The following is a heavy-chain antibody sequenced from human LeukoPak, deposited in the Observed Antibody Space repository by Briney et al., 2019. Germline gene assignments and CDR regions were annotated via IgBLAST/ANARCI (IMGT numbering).Heavy chain of an antibody. CDR2: IYYRGST. V-gene: IGHV4-31*03. D-gene: IGHD3-16*01. Sequence: PSETLSLTCTVSGGSISSGGYYWSWIRQHPGKGLEWIGYIYYRGSTYYDPSLKSRVTISVDTSKNQFSLKLSSVTAADTAVYYCARAAGYDGANHFDYWGQGTLVTVSS. CDR1: GGSISSGGYY. CDR3: ARAAGYDGANHFDY. J-gene: IGHJ4*02.